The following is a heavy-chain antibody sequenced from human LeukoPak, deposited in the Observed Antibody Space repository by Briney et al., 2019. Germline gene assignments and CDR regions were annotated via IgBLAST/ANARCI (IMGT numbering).Heavy chain of an antibody. D-gene: IGHD2-15*01. Sequence: SETLSLTCAVYGGSFSGYYWSWIRQPPGKGLEWIGEINHSGSTNYNPSLKSRVTMSVDTSKNQFSLKLSSVTAADTAVYYCARGLGYCSGGSCYSRRYYFDYWGQGTLVTVSS. V-gene: IGHV4-34*01. J-gene: IGHJ4*02. CDR1: GGSFSGYY. CDR2: INHSGST. CDR3: ARGLGYCSGGSCYSRRYYFDY.